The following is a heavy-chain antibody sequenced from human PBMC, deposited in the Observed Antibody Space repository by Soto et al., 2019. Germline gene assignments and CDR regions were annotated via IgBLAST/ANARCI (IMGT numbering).Heavy chain of an antibody. J-gene: IGHJ6*02. Sequence: QVQLVESGGGVVQPGRSLRLSCAASGFTFSTYGMYWVRQAPGEGLEWVAVIWYDGSNDYYADSVKGRFTISIDNSKNTLYLKMNSLRGEDTAIYYCARERVLCFGGLSNGGYFYGMDVWGQGTIVTVYS. CDR2: IWYDGSND. CDR3: ARERVLCFGGLSNGGYFYGMDV. CDR1: GFTFSTYG. V-gene: IGHV3-33*01. D-gene: IGHD3-10*01.